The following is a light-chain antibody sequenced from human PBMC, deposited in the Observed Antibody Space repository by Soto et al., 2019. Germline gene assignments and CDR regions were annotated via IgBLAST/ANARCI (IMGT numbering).Light chain of an antibody. J-gene: IGKJ2*01. Sequence: EIVMTQSPATLSVSPGERATLSCRARQSVSSNLAWYQQKPGQAPRLLIYGASTRATGIPARFSGSGSGTEFTLTISSLQSEDFALYYCQQYNNWPPYTFGQGTKLEIQ. CDR1: QSVSSN. V-gene: IGKV3-15*01. CDR2: GAS. CDR3: QQYNNWPPYT.